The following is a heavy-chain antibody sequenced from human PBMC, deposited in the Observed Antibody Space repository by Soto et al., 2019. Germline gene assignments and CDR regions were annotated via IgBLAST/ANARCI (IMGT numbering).Heavy chain of an antibody. Sequence: GGSLRLSCAASGFTFSSYGMHWVRQAPGKGLEWVAVIWYDGSNKYYADSVKGRFTISRDNSKNTLYLQMNSLRAEDTAVYYCARDQFARGVLHMDVWGQGTTVTVSS. CDR3: ARDQFARGVLHMDV. D-gene: IGHD2-21*01. CDR1: GFTFSSYG. V-gene: IGHV3-33*01. J-gene: IGHJ6*02. CDR2: IWYDGSNK.